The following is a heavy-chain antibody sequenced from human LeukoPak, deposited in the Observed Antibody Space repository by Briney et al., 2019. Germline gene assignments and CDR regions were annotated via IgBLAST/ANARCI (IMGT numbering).Heavy chain of an antibody. CDR1: GGTFSSYA. CDR3: ARLITGTTHNWFDP. J-gene: IGHJ5*02. D-gene: IGHD1-20*01. V-gene: IGHV1-69*04. CDR2: IIPILGIA. Sequence: SVKVSCKASGGTFSSYAISWVRQAPGQGLEWMGRIIPILGIANYAQKFQGRVTITADKSTSTAYMELSSPRSEDTAVYYCARLITGTTHNWFDPWGQGTLVTVSS.